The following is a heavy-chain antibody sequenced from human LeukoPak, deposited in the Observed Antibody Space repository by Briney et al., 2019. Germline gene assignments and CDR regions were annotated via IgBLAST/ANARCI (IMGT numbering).Heavy chain of an antibody. J-gene: IGHJ4*02. CDR2: ISDKGDTT. CDR3: ARPSPFCGADCHRYFHY. Sequence: GGSLRLSCAASGFTFSTYSMTWVRQAPGKGLEWVSIISDKGDTTYYADSVKGRFTISRDNSKNTLYLQMNSLGAEDTAVYYCARPSPFCGADCHRYFHYWGQGTLVTVSS. D-gene: IGHD2-21*02. V-gene: IGHV3-23*01. CDR1: GFTFSTYS.